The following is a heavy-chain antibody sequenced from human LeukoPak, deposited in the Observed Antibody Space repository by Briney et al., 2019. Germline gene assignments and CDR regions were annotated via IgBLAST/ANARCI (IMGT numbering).Heavy chain of an antibody. CDR1: GFTFSSYW. CDR3: ARGHTLTTICFGS. CDR2: INRDGTET. D-gene: IGHD1-1*01. J-gene: IGHJ4*02. Sequence: GGSLRVSCAASGFTFSSYWMGWVRQAPGKGLEWVANINRDGTETYYMDSVKGRFTISRDNANNSLYLEMNSLRAEDTAIYYCARGHTLTTICFGSWGQGTLVTVSS. V-gene: IGHV3-7*01.